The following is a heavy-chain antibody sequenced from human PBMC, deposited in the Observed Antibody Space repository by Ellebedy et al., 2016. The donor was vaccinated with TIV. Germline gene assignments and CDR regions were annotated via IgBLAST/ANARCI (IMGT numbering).Heavy chain of an antibody. CDR2: IIPIFGTA. J-gene: IGHJ4*02. CDR1: RGTFSSYA. V-gene: IGHV1-69*06. D-gene: IGHD6-19*01. Sequence: SVKVSXKASRGTFSSYAISWVRQAPGQGLEWMGGIIPIFGTANYAQKFQGRVTITADKSTSTAYMELSSLRSEDTAVYYCARAPADLYSSGWYSDYWGQGTLVTVSS. CDR3: ARAPADLYSSGWYSDY.